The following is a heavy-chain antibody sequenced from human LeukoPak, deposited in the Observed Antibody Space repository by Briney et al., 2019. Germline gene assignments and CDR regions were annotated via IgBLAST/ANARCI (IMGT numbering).Heavy chain of an antibody. CDR1: GFTFSSYG. J-gene: IGHJ4*02. V-gene: IGHV3-33*01. CDR3: ARERFYDSGAFDY. D-gene: IGHD5/OR15-5a*01. CDR2: IWYDGSNK. Sequence: PGGSLRLSCAASGFTFSSYGMHWVRQAPGKGLEWVAVIWYDGSNKYYADSVKGRFTISRDNSKNTLYLQMNSLRAEDTAVYYCARERFYDSGAFDYWGQGTLVTVSS.